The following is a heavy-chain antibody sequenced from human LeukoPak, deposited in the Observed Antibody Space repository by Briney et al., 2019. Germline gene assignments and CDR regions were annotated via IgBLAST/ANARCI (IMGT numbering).Heavy chain of an antibody. Sequence: GGSLRLSCAASGFTFSSYWMSWVRRAPGKGLEWGANIQQDGSEKYYVESVKGRFTISRDNAKNSLYLQMNSLGAEDTAVYYCARDRPRGYSGYDYFDYWGQGTLVTVSS. V-gene: IGHV3-7*04. J-gene: IGHJ4*02. CDR2: IQQDGSEK. D-gene: IGHD5-12*01. CDR1: GFTFSSYW. CDR3: ARDRPRGYSGYDYFDY.